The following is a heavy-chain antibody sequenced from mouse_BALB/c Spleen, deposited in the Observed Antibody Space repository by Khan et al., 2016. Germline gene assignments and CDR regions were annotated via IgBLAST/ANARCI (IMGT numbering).Heavy chain of an antibody. V-gene: IGHV9-1*02. CDR1: GYAFTNYG. CDR2: IDTYSGES. CDR3: ARRRQLDLYYAMDY. Sequence: QIQLVQSGPDLKKPGETVKISCKASGYAFTNYGMNWVKQAPGKGLEWMGWIDTYSGESTYADDFKGRFAFSLETSASTAYLQIISLKNEDIATYRCARRRQLDLYYAMDYWGQGTSVTVSS. D-gene: IGHD6-1*01. J-gene: IGHJ4*01.